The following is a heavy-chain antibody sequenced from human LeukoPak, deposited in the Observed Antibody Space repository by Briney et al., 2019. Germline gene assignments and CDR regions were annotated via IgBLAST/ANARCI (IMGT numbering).Heavy chain of an antibody. J-gene: IGHJ4*02. CDR2: ISSSSSYI. Sequence: GGSLRLSCAASGFTVSSNYMSWVRQAPGKGLEWVSSISSSSSYIYYADSVKGRFTISRDNAKNSLYLQMNSLRAEDTAVYYCARGVTVTTLHYWGQGTLVTVSS. CDR1: GFTVSSNY. V-gene: IGHV3-21*01. D-gene: IGHD4-17*01. CDR3: ARGVTVTTLHY.